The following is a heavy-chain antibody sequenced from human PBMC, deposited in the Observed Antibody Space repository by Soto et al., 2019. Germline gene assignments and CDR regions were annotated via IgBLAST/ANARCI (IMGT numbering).Heavy chain of an antibody. V-gene: IGHV3-53*01. CDR2: IYSSGPT. J-gene: IGHJ5*01. CDR1: GFTVSNYY. D-gene: IGHD1-26*01. Sequence: GGSLRLSCAASGFTVSNYYMNWVRLVPEKGLERVSVIYSSGPTFYADSVRGRFTISRDISKNTLYLQMNSLRVEDTAVYYCARAFGGSYDSWGQGALVTVSS. CDR3: ARAFGGSYDS.